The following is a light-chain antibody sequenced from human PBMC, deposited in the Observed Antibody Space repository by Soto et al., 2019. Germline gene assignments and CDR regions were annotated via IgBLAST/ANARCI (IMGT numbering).Light chain of an antibody. J-gene: IGKJ4*01. V-gene: IGKV3-15*01. CDR3: QQYNNWPSLT. CDR1: QSVSSS. Sequence: EIVMTQSPSTLSVSPGERATLSCRASQSVSSSLAWYQQKPGQAPRLLMYGASTRATGIPARFSGSGSGTEFTLTISSLQSEDFAVYYCQQYNNWPSLTFGGGTKVEIK. CDR2: GAS.